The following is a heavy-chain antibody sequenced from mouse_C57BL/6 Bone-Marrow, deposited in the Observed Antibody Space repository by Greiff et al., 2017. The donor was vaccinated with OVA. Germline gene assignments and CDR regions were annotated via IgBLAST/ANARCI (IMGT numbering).Heavy chain of an antibody. V-gene: IGHV3-6*01. D-gene: IGHD1-1*01. CDR1: GYSITSGYY. CDR3: ARGRSSGDYAMDY. J-gene: IGHJ4*01. Sequence: EVKLQESGPGLVKPSQSLSLTCSVTGYSITSGYYWNWIRQFPGNELEWMGYISYDGSNNYNPSLKNRISITRDTSKNQFFLKLNSVTTEDTATYYCARGRSSGDYAMDYWGQGTSVTVSS. CDR2: ISYDGSN.